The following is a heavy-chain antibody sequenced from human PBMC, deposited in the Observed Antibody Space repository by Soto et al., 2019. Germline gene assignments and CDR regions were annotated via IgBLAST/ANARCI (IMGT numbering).Heavy chain of an antibody. CDR2: IKNDGRST. J-gene: IGHJ3*01. V-gene: IGHV3-74*01. CDR3: VRDRAYSAYDL. Sequence: GGFLRLSCAASGFTFSSYLMHWVRQAPGKGLVWVSRIKNDGRSTTYADSVRGRFTISRDNAKNTLYLQMNSLRAEDTAVYYCVRDRAYSAYDLWGQGTMVT. CDR1: GFTFSSYL. D-gene: IGHD5-12*01.